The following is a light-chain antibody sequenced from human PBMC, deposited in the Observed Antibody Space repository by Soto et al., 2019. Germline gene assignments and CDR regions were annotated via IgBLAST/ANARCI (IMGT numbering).Light chain of an antibody. CDR1: QSVSNN. V-gene: IGKV3-15*01. Sequence: EVILTQSPATLSVSPGDRATLSCRATQSVSNNLAWYQQKPGQAPRLLIYRASIRATGISARFSGSGSGTEFTLTISSPQSEDFALYYCQQYSDWPRTFGQGTKVDI. J-gene: IGKJ1*01. CDR3: QQYSDWPRT. CDR2: RAS.